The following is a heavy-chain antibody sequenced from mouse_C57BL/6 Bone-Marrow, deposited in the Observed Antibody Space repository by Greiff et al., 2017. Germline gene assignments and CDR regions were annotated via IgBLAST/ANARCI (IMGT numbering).Heavy chain of an antibody. D-gene: IGHD2-2*01. CDR2: IDPGNGDT. J-gene: IGHJ1*03. CDR3: TTVEWLRRGYFDV. Sequence: VQLQQSGAELVRPGASVKLSCTASGFNIKDDYMHWVKQRPDQGPEWIGWIDPGNGDTEYASKFQGKATIPADTSSTTAYLQLSGLQSEDTAVSYCTTVEWLRRGYFDVWGTGTTVTVSS. V-gene: IGHV14-4*01. CDR1: GFNIKDDY.